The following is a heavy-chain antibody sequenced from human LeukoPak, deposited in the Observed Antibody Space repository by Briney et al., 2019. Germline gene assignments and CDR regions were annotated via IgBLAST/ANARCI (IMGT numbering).Heavy chain of an antibody. CDR1: GDSFTSYW. CDR3: ARNRSLLDALDI. D-gene: IGHD1-26*01. Sequence: GESLKISLKRSGDSFTSYWSSLVLDMPGKSLEPWGGREPSDSYTNYSPSFQGHVTLSADKSLSPAHLPWSSLNASDTAMYYCARNRSLLDALDIWGQGTLVPVSS. J-gene: IGHJ3*02. V-gene: IGHV5-10-1*01. CDR2: REPSDSYT.